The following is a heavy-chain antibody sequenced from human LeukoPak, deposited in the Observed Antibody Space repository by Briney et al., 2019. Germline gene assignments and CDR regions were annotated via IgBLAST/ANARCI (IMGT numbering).Heavy chain of an antibody. J-gene: IGHJ4*02. D-gene: IGHD6-25*01. CDR2: IYPGDSDT. V-gene: IGHV5-51*01. Sequence: GESLKISCKGSGYSFSTYWIGWVRQMPGKGLGWMGIIYPGDSDTRYSPSFQGQVTISADKSISTAYLQWSSLKASDTAIYYCARQTGLAAPVVSYWGQGTLVTVSS. CDR3: ARQTGLAAPVVSY. CDR1: GYSFSTYW.